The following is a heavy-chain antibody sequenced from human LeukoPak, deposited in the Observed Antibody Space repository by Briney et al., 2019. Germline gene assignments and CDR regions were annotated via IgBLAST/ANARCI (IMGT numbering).Heavy chain of an antibody. V-gene: IGHV4-39*07. Sequence: SETLSLTCTVSGASINTSIYYWGWIRQPPGKGLEWIGSIYYSGSASYNPSLKSRVTISIHTSKNQFSLKLSSVTAADTAVYYCARVHAALRSRGGWFDPWGQGTLVTVSS. CDR3: ARVHAALRSRGGWFDP. CDR2: IYYSGSA. D-gene: IGHD2-15*01. CDR1: GASINTSIYY. J-gene: IGHJ5*02.